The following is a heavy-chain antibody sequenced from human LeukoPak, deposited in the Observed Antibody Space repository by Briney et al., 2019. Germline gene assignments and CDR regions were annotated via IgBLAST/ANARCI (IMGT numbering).Heavy chain of an antibody. D-gene: IGHD6-19*01. V-gene: IGHV3-7*01. CDR1: GFTFSSYS. CDR3: AREFRKQWLVPYFDY. J-gene: IGHJ4*02. CDR2: IKQDGSEK. Sequence: GGSLRLSCAASGFTFSSYSMNWVRQAPGKGLEWVANIKQDGSEKYYVDSVKGRFTISRDNAKNSLYLQMNSLRAEDTAVYYCAREFRKQWLVPYFDYWGQGTLVTVSS.